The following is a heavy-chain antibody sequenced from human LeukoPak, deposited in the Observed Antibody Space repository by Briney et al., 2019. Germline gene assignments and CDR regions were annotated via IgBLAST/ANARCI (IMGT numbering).Heavy chain of an antibody. CDR1: GFTFSSHA. CDR3: ARLYGSGSYRDYSFDY. J-gene: IGHJ4*02. Sequence: PGGSLRLSCAASGFTFSSHAMHWARQAPGKGLEWVAVISYDGSNKYYADSVKGRFTISRDNSKNTLYLQMNSLRAEDTAVYYCARLYGSGSYRDYSFDYWGQGTLVTVSS. CDR2: ISYDGSNK. D-gene: IGHD3-10*01. V-gene: IGHV3-30-3*01.